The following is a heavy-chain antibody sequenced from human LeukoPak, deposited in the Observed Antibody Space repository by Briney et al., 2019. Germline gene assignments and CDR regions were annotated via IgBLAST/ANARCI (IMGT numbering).Heavy chain of an antibody. CDR1: GGSISSYY. J-gene: IGHJ5*02. CDR2: IYYSGST. CDR3: ARKDPLRRGYGDWFDP. V-gene: IGHV4-59*01. D-gene: IGHD4-17*01. Sequence: SETLSLTCTVSGGSISSYYWSWIRQPPGKGLEWIGYIYYSGSTNYNPSLKSRVTISVDTSKNQFSLKLSSVTAADTAVYYCARKDPLRRGYGDWFDPWGQGTLVTVSS.